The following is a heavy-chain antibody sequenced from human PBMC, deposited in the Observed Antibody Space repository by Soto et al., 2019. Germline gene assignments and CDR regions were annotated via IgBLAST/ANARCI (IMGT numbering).Heavy chain of an antibody. D-gene: IGHD3-22*01. CDR3: AKDPTAWHYYDSSGYGPYFDY. Sequence: WWSLRLSCSASVFTFSSYGMHWFRQAPGKGLEWVAVISYDGSNKYYADSVKGRFTISRDNSKNTLYLQMNSLRAEDTAVYYCAKDPTAWHYYDSSGYGPYFDYWGQGTLVTVSS. CDR1: VFTFSSYG. V-gene: IGHV3-30*18. J-gene: IGHJ4*02. CDR2: ISYDGSNK.